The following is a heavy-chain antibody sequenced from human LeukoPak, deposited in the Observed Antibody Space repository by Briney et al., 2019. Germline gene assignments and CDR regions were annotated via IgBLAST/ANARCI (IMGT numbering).Heavy chain of an antibody. J-gene: IGHJ4*02. D-gene: IGHD2-21*01. V-gene: IGHV1-2*02. CDR1: GYTFIDHY. CDR2: INSKSGVT. CDR3: AREGPYCESGTCRTQFDF. Sequence: ASVKVSSKASGYTFIDHYIQWVRQARGQGREWVGWINSKSGVTDPAQKFQGRVSMTMDTYITTVYLEVSRLTYDDTAVYFCAREGPYCESGTCRTQFDFWGQGSPVTVSS.